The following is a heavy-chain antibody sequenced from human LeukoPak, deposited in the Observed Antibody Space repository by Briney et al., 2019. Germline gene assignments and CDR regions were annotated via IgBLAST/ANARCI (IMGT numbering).Heavy chain of an antibody. CDR2: INNNGGST. CDR3: VKTMMTFGGVIRTDAFDI. J-gene: IGHJ3*02. V-gene: IGHV3-64D*06. Sequence: GGPLRLSCSASGLTFSRYAMHYVRQAPGEGLEYVSGINNNGGSTYYSDSVKARLTISRDNSKNTLFLQMASLRAEDTAVYYCVKTMMTFGGVIRTDAFDIWGQGTMVTVSS. D-gene: IGHD3-16*01. CDR1: GLTFSRYA.